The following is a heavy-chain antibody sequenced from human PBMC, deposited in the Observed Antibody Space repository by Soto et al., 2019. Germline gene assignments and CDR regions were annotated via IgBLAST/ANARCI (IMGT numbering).Heavy chain of an antibody. CDR3: AILESSTWYTGYYFDY. CDR1: VLSFTSYA. D-gene: IGHD6-13*01. V-gene: IGHV3-23*01. J-gene: IGHJ4*01. Sequence: VGSLRLSCASSVLSFTSYAMNCVRHSPGKGLEWVSLSNDNGGSTYYADSVKGRFTTSRDIYKNTLYLQMKNLRAEDTAVYYCAILESSTWYTGYYFDYWRQGILVSVSS. CDR2: SNDNGGST.